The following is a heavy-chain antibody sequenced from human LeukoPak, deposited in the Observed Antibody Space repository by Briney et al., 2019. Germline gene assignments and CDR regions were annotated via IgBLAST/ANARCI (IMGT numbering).Heavy chain of an antibody. Sequence: SETLSLTCNVSGGSINSSSYYWGWIRQPPGKVLHWIGNIYYSGRTYYNPSLKSRITISVDTSQNQFSLKLTSVTAADTAVYYCARNNIGTRTYDYWGQGTLVTVSS. D-gene: IGHD1/OR15-1a*01. CDR3: ARNNIGTRTYDY. J-gene: IGHJ4*02. V-gene: IGHV4-39*01. CDR1: GGSINSSSYY. CDR2: IYYSGRT.